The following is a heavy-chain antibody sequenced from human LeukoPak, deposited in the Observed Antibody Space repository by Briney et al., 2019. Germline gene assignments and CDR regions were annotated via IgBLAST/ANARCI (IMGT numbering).Heavy chain of an antibody. D-gene: IGHD1-26*01. CDR1: GFTFSSYG. V-gene: IGHV3-74*03. J-gene: IGHJ4*02. CDR3: AMGSLFDN. CDR2: IDTDGSST. Sequence: GGSLRLSCAASGFTFSSYGMHWVRQAPGKGLVWVSRIDTDGSSTTCADSVKGRFTISRDNAKNTLYLQMNSLRAEDTAVYYCAMGSLFDNWGQGTLVTVSS.